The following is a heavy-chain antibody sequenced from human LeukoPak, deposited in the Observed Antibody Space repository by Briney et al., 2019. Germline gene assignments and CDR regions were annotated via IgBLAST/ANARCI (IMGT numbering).Heavy chain of an antibody. CDR3: AKDLRDSSLDY. V-gene: IGHV3-23*01. CDR2: ISGSGGST. D-gene: IGHD6-13*01. J-gene: IGHJ4*02. Sequence: GGSLRLSCAASGFTFSSYAMSWVHQAPGKGLEWVSAISGSGGSTYYTDSVKGRFTISRDNSKNTLSLQMNSLRAEDTAVYYCAKDLRDSSLDYWGQGTLVTVSS. CDR1: GFTFSSYA.